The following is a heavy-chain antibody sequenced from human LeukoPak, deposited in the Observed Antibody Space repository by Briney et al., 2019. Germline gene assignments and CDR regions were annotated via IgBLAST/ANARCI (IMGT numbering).Heavy chain of an antibody. Sequence: GGSLRLSCAASGFTFSSYGMHWVRQAPGKGLEWVAFIRYDGSNKYYADSVKGRFTISRDNSKNTLYLQMNSLRAEDTAVYYCAKDQWELLSRYYFDYWGQGTLVTVSS. CDR2: IRYDGSNK. D-gene: IGHD1-26*01. CDR3: AKDQWELLSRYYFDY. V-gene: IGHV3-30*02. J-gene: IGHJ4*02. CDR1: GFTFSSYG.